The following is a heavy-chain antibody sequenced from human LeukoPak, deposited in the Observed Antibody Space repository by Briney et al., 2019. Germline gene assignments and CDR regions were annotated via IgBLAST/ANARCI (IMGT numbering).Heavy chain of an antibody. CDR2: IYYSGST. D-gene: IGHD1-26*01. CDR3: ARGIVGATTALYYYYYMDV. Sequence: SETLSLTCTVSGGSISSYYWSWIRQPPGKGLEWIGYIYYSGSTNYNPSLKSRVTISVDTSKNQFSLKLSSVTAADTAVYYCARGIVGATTALYYYYYMDVWGKGTTVTVSS. J-gene: IGHJ6*03. V-gene: IGHV4-59*01. CDR1: GGSISSYY.